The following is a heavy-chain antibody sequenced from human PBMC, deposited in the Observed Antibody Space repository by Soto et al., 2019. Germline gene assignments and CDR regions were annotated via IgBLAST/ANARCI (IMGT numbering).Heavy chain of an antibody. CDR3: VRSRSGAVADSFDY. D-gene: IGHD3-10*01. J-gene: IGHJ4*02. Sequence: QVQLVESGGGVVQPGRSLRVSCEASGFTFSRHAIHWVRQAPGKGLEWVAVISKDGSNTYYVDSVKGRFTISRDNSKNTLYLQMNSLGDEDTAVYYCVRSRSGAVADSFDYWGQGTQVTVSA. V-gene: IGHV3-30*04. CDR1: GFTFSRHA. CDR2: ISKDGSNT.